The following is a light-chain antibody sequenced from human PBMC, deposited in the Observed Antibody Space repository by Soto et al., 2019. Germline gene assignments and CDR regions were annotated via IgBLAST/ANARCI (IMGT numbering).Light chain of an antibody. CDR1: KTSVYSDGDTY. CDR3: MQGTHGPPIT. CDR2: KVS. V-gene: IGKV2-30*01. J-gene: IGKJ5*01. Sequence: VMTPSTISLPPPXGDPAATSCESKKTSVYSDGDTYLNWFQQRPGQSPRRLIYKVSNRDSGVPDRFSGSGSGTDFTLKISRVEAEDVGVYYCMQGTHGPPITFGQGTRLEIK.